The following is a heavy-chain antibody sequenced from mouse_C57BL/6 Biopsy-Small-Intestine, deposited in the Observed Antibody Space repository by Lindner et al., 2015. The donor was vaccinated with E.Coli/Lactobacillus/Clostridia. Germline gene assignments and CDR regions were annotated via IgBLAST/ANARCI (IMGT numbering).Heavy chain of an antibody. CDR3: ARGHYGSSYY. J-gene: IGHJ2*01. Sequence: VQLQESGPELVKPGASVKISCKASGYSFTGYYMNWVKQSPEKSLEWIGEINPSTGGTTYNQKFKAKATLTVDKSSSTAYMQLKSLTSEDSAAYHCARGHYGSSYYWGQGTTLTVSS. CDR2: INPSTGGT. CDR1: GYSFTGYY. V-gene: IGHV1-42*01. D-gene: IGHD1-1*01.